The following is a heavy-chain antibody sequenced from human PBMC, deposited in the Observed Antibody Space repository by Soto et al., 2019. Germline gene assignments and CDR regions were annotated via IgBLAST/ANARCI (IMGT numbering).Heavy chain of an antibody. CDR1: GGSISSYY. D-gene: IGHD5-12*01. CDR3: AKERSSGYYFFDN. CDR2: IYYSGST. V-gene: IGHV4-59*12. Sequence: SETLSLTCTVSGGSISSYYWSWIRQPPGKGLEWIGYIYYSGSTNYNPSLKSRVTISVDTSKNTLYLQMNSLRAEDTAIYYCAKERSSGYYFFDNWGQGTLVTVSS. J-gene: IGHJ4*02.